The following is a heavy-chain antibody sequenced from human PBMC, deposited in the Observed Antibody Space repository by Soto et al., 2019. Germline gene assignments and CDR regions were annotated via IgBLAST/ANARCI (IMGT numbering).Heavy chain of an antibody. CDR2: ISYDENLK. V-gene: IGHV3-30*18. Sequence: QEQLVESGGGVVQPGRSLRLSCAASGFTFRGYGMHWVRQAPGKGLEWVAVISYDENLKKYIDSVKGRFTISRDNSKNTLYLQMNDLRSDDTAVYYCAKGDRVGATKCDTWGQGTLVTVSS. J-gene: IGHJ5*02. CDR1: GFTFRGYG. D-gene: IGHD1-26*01. CDR3: AKGDRVGATKCDT.